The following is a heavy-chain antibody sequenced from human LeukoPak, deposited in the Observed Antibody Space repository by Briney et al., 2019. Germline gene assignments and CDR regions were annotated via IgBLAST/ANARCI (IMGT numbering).Heavy chain of an antibody. CDR1: GGTFSSYA. D-gene: IGHD3-16*01. CDR2: IIPILGIA. J-gene: IGHJ4*02. Sequence: ASVKVSCKASGGTFSSYAISWVRQAPGQGLEWMGRIIPILGIANYAQKFQGRVTITADKSTSTAYMELSSLRSEDTAVYYCARELVGDSYFDYWGQGTLVTVSS. V-gene: IGHV1-69*04. CDR3: ARELVGDSYFDY.